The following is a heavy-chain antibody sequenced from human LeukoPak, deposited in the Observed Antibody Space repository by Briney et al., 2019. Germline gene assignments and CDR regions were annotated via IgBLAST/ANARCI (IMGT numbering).Heavy chain of an antibody. V-gene: IGHV4-59*01. CDR2: INYSGRI. J-gene: IGHJ3*02. D-gene: IGHD3-22*01. Sequence: SETLSLTCIVSSGFISSYHWSWIRQTPGKGLEWIAFINYSGRIKYNPSLQSRVSISLDTSKNHFSLQLRSVMAADTAVYYCARRVDYDNSGDPDIFDIWGQGTIVSIS. CDR3: ARRVDYDNSGDPDIFDI. CDR1: SGFISSYH.